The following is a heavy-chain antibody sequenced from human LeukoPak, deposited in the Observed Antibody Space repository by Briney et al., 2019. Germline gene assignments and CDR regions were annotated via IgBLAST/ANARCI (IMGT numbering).Heavy chain of an antibody. CDR2: IYTNGNT. CDR1: GGSFRSYY. J-gene: IGHJ5*02. CDR3: AREGLIPKNWFDP. V-gene: IGHV4-4*07. D-gene: IGHD2-21*01. Sequence: SETLSLTCTVSGGSFRSYYWSWIRQSAGKGLEWIGRIYTNGNTYYNPSFQSRVTMSVDTSRTQFSLKLTSVTAADTAVYYCAREGLIPKNWFDPWGQGTLVTVSS.